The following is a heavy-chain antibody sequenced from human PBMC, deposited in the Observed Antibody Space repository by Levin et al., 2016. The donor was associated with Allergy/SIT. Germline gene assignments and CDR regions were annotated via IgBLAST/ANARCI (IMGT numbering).Heavy chain of an antibody. V-gene: IGHV1-69*04. CDR1: GATFSGYA. CDR2: FNPLSGIA. CDR3: TMDSCSSGSCYSNFDY. Sequence: SVKVSCKASGATFSGYAVTWVRQAPGQGLEWMGRFNPLSGIADYAQKVQGRVSFAADTSTDTAYMELSSLRSEDTATYFCTMDSCSSGSCYSNFDYWGQGNPGHRLL. J-gene: IGHJ4*02. D-gene: IGHD2-15*01.